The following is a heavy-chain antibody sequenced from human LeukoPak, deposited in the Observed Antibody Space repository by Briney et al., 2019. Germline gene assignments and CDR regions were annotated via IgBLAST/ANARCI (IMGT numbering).Heavy chain of an antibody. V-gene: IGHV4-59*01. J-gene: IGHJ5*02. CDR1: GDSISTYY. CDR2: IYYTGGT. CDR3: AREIHYGADRWFDP. Sequence: SETLSLTCTVSGDSISTYYWSWIRQPPGKGLEWIGYIYYTGGTNYNPSLRSRVTMSVDTSNNSFSLKLKSVTAADTAVYHCAREIHYGADRWFDPWGQGILVTVSS. D-gene: IGHD4/OR15-4a*01.